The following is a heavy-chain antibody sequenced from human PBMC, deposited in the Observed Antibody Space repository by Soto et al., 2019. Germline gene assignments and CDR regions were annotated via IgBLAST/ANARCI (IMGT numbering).Heavy chain of an antibody. J-gene: IGHJ6*02. CDR2: IIPIFGTA. V-gene: IGHV1-69*13. CDR1: GGTFSSYA. D-gene: IGHD3-10*01. Sequence: SVKVSCKASGGTFSSYAISWVRQAPGQGLEWTGGIIPIFGTANYAQKFQGRVTITADDSTSTAYMELSSLRSEDTAVYYCARTMVRGVSALYYYYAMEVWGQGTTVTVSS. CDR3: ARTMVRGVSALYYYYAMEV.